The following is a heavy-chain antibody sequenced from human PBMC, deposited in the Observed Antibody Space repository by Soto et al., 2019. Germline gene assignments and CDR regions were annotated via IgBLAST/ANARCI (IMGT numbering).Heavy chain of an antibody. Sequence: QVQLVQSGAEVKKPGASVKVSCKASGYTFTGYYMHWVRQAPGQGLEWMGWINPNSGGTNYAQKFQGRVTMTRDTSISTAYMELSRLRSDDTAVCYCARDGRTGTTENSEFDYWGQGTLVTVSS. CDR1: GYTFTGYY. J-gene: IGHJ4*02. D-gene: IGHD1-7*01. CDR2: INPNSGGT. CDR3: ARDGRTGTTENSEFDY. V-gene: IGHV1-2*02.